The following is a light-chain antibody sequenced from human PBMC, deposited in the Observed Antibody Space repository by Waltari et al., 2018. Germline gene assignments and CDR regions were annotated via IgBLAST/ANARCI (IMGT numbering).Light chain of an antibody. CDR2: GTS. Sequence: ETVLTPSPASLSVSPGDSATLSCRASQSVSSNLAWYQQKPGQAPKLLIYGTSTRATGIPARFSGSGSGTEFTLTISSLQSEDFAVYYCQQYNNWLPAFGQGTRLEIK. J-gene: IGKJ5*01. CDR3: QQYNNWLPA. V-gene: IGKV3-15*01. CDR1: QSVSSN.